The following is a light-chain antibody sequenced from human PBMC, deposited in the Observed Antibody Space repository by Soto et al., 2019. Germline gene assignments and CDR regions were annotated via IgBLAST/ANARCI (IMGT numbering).Light chain of an antibody. V-gene: IGKV1-9*01. CDR2: PAS. Sequence: DIQLTQSPSFLSASVGDRVTITCRASQGLSSSLAWYQQRPGKAPQLLIYPASTLQSGVPARFSGSGSGTEFTLTISSLQSEDFATYYCQQPNAYPLTFGGGTKVEIK. CDR1: QGLSSS. CDR3: QQPNAYPLT. J-gene: IGKJ4*01.